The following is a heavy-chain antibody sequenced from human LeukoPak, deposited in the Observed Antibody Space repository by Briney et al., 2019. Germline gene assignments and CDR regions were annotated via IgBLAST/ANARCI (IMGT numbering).Heavy chain of an antibody. D-gene: IGHD5-24*01. J-gene: IGHJ4*02. Sequence: GGSLRLSCAVSGFTFSDYAMSWVRQAPGKGLEWVSTISGSGGSAYSADSVKGRFTISRDNSRNTLYLQMNSLRAEDTAIYYCAKGGPQFFDYWGQGTLVTVSS. CDR1: GFTFSDYA. CDR2: ISGSGGSA. V-gene: IGHV3-23*01. CDR3: AKGGPQFFDY.